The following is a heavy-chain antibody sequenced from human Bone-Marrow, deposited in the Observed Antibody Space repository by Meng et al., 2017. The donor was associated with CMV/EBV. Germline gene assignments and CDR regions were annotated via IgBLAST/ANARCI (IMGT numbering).Heavy chain of an antibody. CDR1: GFTFSSYS. D-gene: IGHD2-2*02. CDR2: ISSSSSYI. Sequence: GESLKISCAASGFTFSSYSMNWVRQAPGKGLEWVSSISSSSSYIYYADSVKGRFTISRDNAKNSLYLQMNSLRAEDTAVYYCARGPYCSSTSCYTPYVDYWGQGTLVTVSS. CDR3: ARGPYCSSTSCYTPYVDY. V-gene: IGHV3-21*01. J-gene: IGHJ4*02.